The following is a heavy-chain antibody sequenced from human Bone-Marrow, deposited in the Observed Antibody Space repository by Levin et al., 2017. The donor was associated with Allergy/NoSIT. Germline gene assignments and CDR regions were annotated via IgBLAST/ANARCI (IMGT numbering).Heavy chain of an antibody. V-gene: IGHV3-33*01. CDR3: ARAPRYCSSTSCFVYYYGMDV. J-gene: IGHJ6*02. CDR2: IWYDGSNK. Sequence: GGSLRLSCAASGFTFSSYGMHWVRQAPGKGLEWVAVIWYDGSNKYYADSVKGRFTISRDNSKNTLYLQMNSLRAEDTAVYYCARAPRYCSSTSCFVYYYGMDVWGQGTTVTVSS. CDR1: GFTFSSYG. D-gene: IGHD2-2*01.